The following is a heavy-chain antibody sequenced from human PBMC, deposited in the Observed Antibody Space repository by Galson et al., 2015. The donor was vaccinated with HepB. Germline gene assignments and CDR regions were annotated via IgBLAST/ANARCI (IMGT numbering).Heavy chain of an antibody. J-gene: IGHJ4*02. Sequence: SLRLSCAASGFTFDNYAMHWVRQVPGRGLEWVSGISWNSGYIDYADSVRGRFTISRDNAKNSLYLQMKSLRDEDTALYYCAKDPEPIPMFYFAFWGQGTLVTVSS. CDR3: AKDPEPIPMFYFAF. V-gene: IGHV3-9*01. D-gene: IGHD3-10*02. CDR1: GFTFDNYA. CDR2: ISWNSGYI.